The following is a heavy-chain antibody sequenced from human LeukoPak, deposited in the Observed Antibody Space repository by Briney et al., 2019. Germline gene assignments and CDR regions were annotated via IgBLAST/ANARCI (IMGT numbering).Heavy chain of an antibody. CDR3: ASGNTHYYGGWFDP. CDR2: IYYSGST. CDR1: GGSISSYY. D-gene: IGHD3-10*01. Sequence: PSETLSLTCTVSGGSISSYYWSWIRQPPGKGLEWIGYIYYSGSTNYNPSLKSRVTISVDTSKNQFSLKLSSVTAADTAVYYCASGNTHYYGGWFDPWGQGTLVTVSS. J-gene: IGHJ5*02. V-gene: IGHV4-59*01.